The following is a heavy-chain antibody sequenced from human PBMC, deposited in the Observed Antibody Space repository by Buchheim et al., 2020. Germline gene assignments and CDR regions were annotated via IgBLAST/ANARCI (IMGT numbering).Heavy chain of an antibody. Sequence: VESGGDMVQPGGSLRLSCAASGFIVSRNYMNWVRQAPGKGLEWVSIIYGGGTTYYEDSVKGRFTISRDDSRNTVYLQMRSLRVDDTAVYYCARDSDSSERADWWGPGTL. V-gene: IGHV3-66*01. CDR1: GFIVSRNY. CDR3: ARDSDSSERADW. J-gene: IGHJ4*02. CDR2: IYGGGTT. D-gene: IGHD3-22*01.